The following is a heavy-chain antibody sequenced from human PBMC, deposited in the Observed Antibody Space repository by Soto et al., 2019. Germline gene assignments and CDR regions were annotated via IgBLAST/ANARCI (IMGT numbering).Heavy chain of an antibody. CDR3: ARGDNDS. CDR2: IHPDGGHT. Sequence: QVQLVQSGAEVKKPGASVKVSCKASGYTFTNYYVQWVRQAPGQGLEWLGVIHPDGGHTTYSQKFHHGVTMTRDTFTSTVQLDRRSLSSEDTAVYYCARGDNDSWGQGTPVTVSS. CDR1: GYTFTNYY. J-gene: IGHJ4*02. V-gene: IGHV1-46*01.